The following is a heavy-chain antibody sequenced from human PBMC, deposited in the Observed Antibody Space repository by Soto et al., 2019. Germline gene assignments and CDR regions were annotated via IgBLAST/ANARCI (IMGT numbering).Heavy chain of an antibody. CDR1: GFTFSSYS. V-gene: IGHV3-21*04. J-gene: IGHJ5*02. CDR3: AKDRKYCTNGVCYYGWFDP. D-gene: IGHD2-8*01. Sequence: GSLRLSCAASGFTFSSYSMNWVRQAPGKGLEWVSSISSSSSYIYYADSVKGRFTISRDNAKNSLYLQMNSLRAEDTAVYYCAKDRKYCTNGVCYYGWFDPWGQGTLVTVSS. CDR2: ISSSSSYI.